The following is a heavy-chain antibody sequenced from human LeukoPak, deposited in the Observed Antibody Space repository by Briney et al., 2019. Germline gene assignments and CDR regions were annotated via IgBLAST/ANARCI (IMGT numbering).Heavy chain of an antibody. V-gene: IGHV3-23*01. Sequence: GGSLRLSCAASGSTFSSYAMSWVRQAPGKGLEWVSAISGSGGSTCYADSVKGRFTISRDNSKNTLYLQMNSLRAEDTAVYYCAKDRYYGSGSPRLDVWGQGTTVTVSS. J-gene: IGHJ6*02. D-gene: IGHD3-10*01. CDR2: ISGSGGST. CDR3: AKDRYYGSGSPRLDV. CDR1: GSTFSSYA.